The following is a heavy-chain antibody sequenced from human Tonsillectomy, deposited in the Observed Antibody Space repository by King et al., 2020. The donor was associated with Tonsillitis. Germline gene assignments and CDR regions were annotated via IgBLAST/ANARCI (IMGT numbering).Heavy chain of an antibody. J-gene: IGHJ4*02. CDR2: IYSGGSRT. Sequence: VQLVESGGGLVQPGGSLRLSCAASGFTFSNYAMSWVRQAPGKGLEWVSVIYSGGSRTYYADSVKGRFTISRENSKNTLYLQMNSLRAEHTAVYYCAKAGVVLIPDGLDYWGQGTLVTASS. CDR3: AKAGVVLIPDGLDY. CDR1: GFTFSNYA. D-gene: IGHD3-22*01. V-gene: IGHV3-23*03.